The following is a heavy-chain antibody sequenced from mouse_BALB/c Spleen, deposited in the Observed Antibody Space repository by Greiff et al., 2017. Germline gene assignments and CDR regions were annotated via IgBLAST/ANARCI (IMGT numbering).Heavy chain of an antibody. V-gene: IGHV2-6-2*01. CDR1: GFSLTSYG. D-gene: IGHD2-4*01. CDR3: ARHDDYDGYFDY. J-gene: IGHJ2*01. Sequence: ESGPDLVAPSQSLSITCTVSGFSLTSYGVHWVRQPPGKGLEWLVVIWSDGSATYNSALKSRLSISKDNAKSQVFLKMNSLQTDDTAMYYCARHDDYDGYFDYWGQGTTLTVSS. CDR2: IWSDGSA.